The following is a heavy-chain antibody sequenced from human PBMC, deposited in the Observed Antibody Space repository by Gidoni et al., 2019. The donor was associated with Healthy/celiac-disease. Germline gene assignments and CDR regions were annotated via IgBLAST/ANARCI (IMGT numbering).Heavy chain of an antibody. V-gene: IGHV3-33*01. Sequence: QVQLVESGGGVVQPGRSLRLSCAESGFPFSSYGMHWVRQAPGKGRECVAVIWYDGSNKYYADSVKVRFTISRDNSKNTLDLQMNSLRAEVTAVYYCARDPLSAYGDGYDYWGQGTLVTVSS. CDR3: ARDPLSAYGDGYDY. D-gene: IGHD4-17*01. J-gene: IGHJ4*02. CDR2: IWYDGSNK. CDR1: GFPFSSYG.